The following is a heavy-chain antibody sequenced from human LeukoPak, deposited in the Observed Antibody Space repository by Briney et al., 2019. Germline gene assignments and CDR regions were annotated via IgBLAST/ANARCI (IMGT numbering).Heavy chain of an antibody. CDR1: GFTFSSYS. Sequence: PGGSLRLSCAASGFTFSSYSMNWVRQAPGKGLEWVSYISSSGSTVYYADSVKGRFTISRDNAKNSLYLQMNSLRAEDTAVYYCARDPYYYGSGSYSDYWGQGTLVTVSS. CDR2: ISSSGSTV. CDR3: ARDPYYYGSGSYSDY. V-gene: IGHV3-48*04. J-gene: IGHJ4*02. D-gene: IGHD3-10*01.